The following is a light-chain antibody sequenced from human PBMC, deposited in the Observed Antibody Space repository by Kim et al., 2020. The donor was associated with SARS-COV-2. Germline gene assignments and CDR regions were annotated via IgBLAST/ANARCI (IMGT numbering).Light chain of an antibody. CDR3: QTWGTGGV. J-gene: IGLJ3*02. V-gene: IGLV4-69*01. CDR2: INSDGSH. Sequence: QLVLTQSPSASASLGASVKLTCTLSSGHSSNAVAWHQQRPDRGPRYLMKINSDGSHQKGDGIPDRFSGSTSGAERFLTISSLQSEDEADYYCQTWGTGGVFGGGTKLTVL. CDR1: SGHSSNA.